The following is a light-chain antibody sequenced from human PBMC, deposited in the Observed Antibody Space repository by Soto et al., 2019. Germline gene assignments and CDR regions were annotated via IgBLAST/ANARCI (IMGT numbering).Light chain of an antibody. V-gene: IGLV2-23*02. Sequence: QSALTQPASVSGSPGQSITISCTGTSSDVGSYNLVSWYQQHPGKAPKLMIYEVSKRPSGVSNRFSGSKSGNTASLTISGLQAEDVDDYYCCSYVRSSTYVLATGPKV. CDR3: CSYVRSSTYV. CDR2: EVS. CDR1: SSDVGSYNL. J-gene: IGLJ1*01.